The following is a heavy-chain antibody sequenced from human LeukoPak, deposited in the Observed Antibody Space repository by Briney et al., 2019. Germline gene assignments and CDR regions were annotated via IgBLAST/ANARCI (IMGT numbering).Heavy chain of an antibody. D-gene: IGHD5-24*01. CDR1: GGSISSGGYS. J-gene: IGHJ4*02. CDR2: IYYSGST. Sequence: DPSETLSLTCAVSGGSISSGGYSWSWIRQPPGKGLEWIGSIYYSGSTYYNPSLKSRVTISVDTSKNQFPLKLSSVTAADTAVYYCARHAPRYVEMATSGGATDFDYWGQGTLVTVSS. V-gene: IGHV4-30-2*03. CDR3: ARHAPRYVEMATSGGATDFDY.